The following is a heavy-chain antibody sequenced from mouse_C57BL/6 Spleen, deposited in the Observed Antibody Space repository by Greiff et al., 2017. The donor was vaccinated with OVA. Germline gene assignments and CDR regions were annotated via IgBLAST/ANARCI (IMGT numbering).Heavy chain of an antibody. CDR1: GFTFTDYY. Sequence: EVKVVESGGGLVQPGGSLSLSCAASGFTFTDYYMSWVRQPPGKALEWLGFIRNKANGYTTEYSASVKGRFTISRDNSQSILYLQMNALRAEDSATYYCARSDYGGAMDYWGQGTSVTVSS. D-gene: IGHD2-4*01. J-gene: IGHJ4*01. CDR2: IRNKANGYTT. V-gene: IGHV7-3*01. CDR3: ARSDYGGAMDY.